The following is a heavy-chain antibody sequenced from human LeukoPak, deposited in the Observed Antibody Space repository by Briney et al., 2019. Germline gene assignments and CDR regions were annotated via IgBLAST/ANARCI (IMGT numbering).Heavy chain of an antibody. CDR2: ISSSSSYI. J-gene: IGHJ4*02. Sequence: GGSLRLSCAASGFTVSSNYMSWVRQAPGKGLEWVSSISSSSSYIYYADSVKGRFTISRDNAKNSLYLQMNSLRAEDTAVYYCARDASKTLSYYYGSGSYSPNQYWGQGTLVTVSS. D-gene: IGHD3-10*01. V-gene: IGHV3-21*01. CDR1: GFTVSSNY. CDR3: ARDASKTLSYYYGSGSYSPNQY.